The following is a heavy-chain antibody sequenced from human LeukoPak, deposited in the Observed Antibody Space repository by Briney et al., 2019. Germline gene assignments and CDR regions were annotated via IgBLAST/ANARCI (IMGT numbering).Heavy chain of an antibody. J-gene: IGHJ1*01. Sequence: GGSLRLSCAASGFTFSSYWMHWVRQAPGKGLVWVSRINSDGSSTSYADSVKGRFTISRDNAKNTLYLQMNSLRAEDTAVYYCARGGYYYDSSGYYSWEYFQHWGQGTLVTVS. D-gene: IGHD3-22*01. CDR1: GFTFSSYW. V-gene: IGHV3-74*01. CDR2: INSDGSST. CDR3: ARGGYYYDSSGYYSWEYFQH.